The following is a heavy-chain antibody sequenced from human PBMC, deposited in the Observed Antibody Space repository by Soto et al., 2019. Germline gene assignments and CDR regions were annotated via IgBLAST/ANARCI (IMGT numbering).Heavy chain of an antibody. J-gene: IGHJ6*03. CDR3: ARGRVVVVPAAIPYYYYYMDV. CDR1: GYTFTSYD. CDR2: MNPNSGNT. Sequence: ASVKVSCKASGYTFTSYDINWVRQATGQRLERMGWMNPNSGNTGYAQKLQGRVTMTRNTSISTAYMELSSLRSEDTAVYYCARGRVVVVPAAIPYYYYYMDVWGKGTTVTVSS. V-gene: IGHV1-8*01. D-gene: IGHD2-2*01.